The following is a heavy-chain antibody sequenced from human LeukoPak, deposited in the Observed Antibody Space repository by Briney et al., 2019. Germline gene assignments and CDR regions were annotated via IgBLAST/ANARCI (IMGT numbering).Heavy chain of an antibody. V-gene: IGHV3-23*01. CDR3: AKDRLRGEQQVVPRFDP. Sequence: PGGSLRLSCEASGFTFSSYAMSWARQAPGQGLEWVSAISGSGGYTYCADSVKGRFTISRDNSKNTLYLQMNSLRVEDTAVYYCAKDRLRGEQQVVPRFDPWGQGTLVTVSS. CDR2: ISGSGGYT. J-gene: IGHJ5*02. CDR1: GFTFSSYA. D-gene: IGHD6-13*01.